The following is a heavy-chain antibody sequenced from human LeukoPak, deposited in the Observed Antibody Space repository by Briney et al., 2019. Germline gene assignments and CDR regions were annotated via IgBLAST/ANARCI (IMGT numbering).Heavy chain of an antibody. CDR3: ARGSGSWSSFGY. CDR2: IYHSENS. J-gene: IGHJ4*02. CDR1: GDFFSSSSYD. Sequence: SETRSLTCTVSGDFFSSSSYDWGWIRQPPVKGLEWIGNIYHSENSYYNPSLKSRVTISVDTSKNQFSLKLSSVTAADTAVYYCARGSGSWSSFGYWGQGTLATVSS. D-gene: IGHD6-13*01. V-gene: IGHV4-39*01.